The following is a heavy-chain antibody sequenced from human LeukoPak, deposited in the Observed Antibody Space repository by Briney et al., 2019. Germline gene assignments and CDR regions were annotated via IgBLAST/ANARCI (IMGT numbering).Heavy chain of an antibody. J-gene: IGHJ4*02. CDR2: ISGSGGST. CDR3: AARRLTVTTEIDY. Sequence: GGSLRLSCAASGFTFSSYAMSWVRQAPGKGLEWVSAISGSGGSTYYADSVKGRFTISRDNSKNTVYLQMNSLRPEDTAVYYCAARRLTVTTEIDYWGEGTLVTVSS. D-gene: IGHD4-17*01. V-gene: IGHV3-23*01. CDR1: GFTFSSYA.